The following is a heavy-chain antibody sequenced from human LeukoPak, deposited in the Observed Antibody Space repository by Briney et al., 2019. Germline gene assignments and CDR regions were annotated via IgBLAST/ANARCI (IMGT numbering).Heavy chain of an antibody. CDR3: ARLGYYGSGSLVDYFDY. V-gene: IGHV4-4*02. CDR2: IHHSGSN. D-gene: IGHD3-10*01. CDR1: GGSISSNNW. J-gene: IGHJ4*02. Sequence: SETLSLTCAVSGGSISSNNWWTWVRQPPGKGLEWIGEIHHSGSNNYNPSLKSRVTISVDKSKNQFSLKLTSVTAADTAVYYCARLGYYGSGSLVDYFDYWGQGTLVTVSS.